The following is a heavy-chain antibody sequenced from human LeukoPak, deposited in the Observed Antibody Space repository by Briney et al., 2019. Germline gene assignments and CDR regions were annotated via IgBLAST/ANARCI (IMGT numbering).Heavy chain of an antibody. CDR2: IWYDGSNK. CDR1: GFTFDSFG. CDR3: AKDRGAYSGYDFFDY. Sequence: PGRSLRLSCAASGFTFDSFGMHWVRQAPGKGLEWVAVIWYDGSNKYYADSVKGRFTISRDNSQNTLYLQMNSLRAEDTAVYYCAKDRGAYSGYDFFDYWGQGTLVTVSS. D-gene: IGHD5-12*01. J-gene: IGHJ4*02. V-gene: IGHV3-33*06.